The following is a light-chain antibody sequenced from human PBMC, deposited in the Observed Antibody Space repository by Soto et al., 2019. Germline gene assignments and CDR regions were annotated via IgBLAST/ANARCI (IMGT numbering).Light chain of an antibody. CDR1: QSISSY. J-gene: IGKJ1*01. CDR2: AAS. Sequence: DIQMAPSPSSLSESVLDRVTITCLASQSISSYLNWYQQKPGKAPKLLIYAASSLQSGVPSRFSGSGSGTDFTLTISSLQPEDFATYYCQQSYSTPRTFGQGTKVDIK. CDR3: QQSYSTPRT. V-gene: IGKV1-39*01.